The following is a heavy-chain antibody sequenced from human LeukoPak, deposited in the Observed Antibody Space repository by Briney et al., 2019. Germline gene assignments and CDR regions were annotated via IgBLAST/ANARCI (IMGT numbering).Heavy chain of an antibody. CDR2: INPNSGGT. CDR3: ARDGHRRCHYDCSGREDAFDI. J-gene: IGHJ3*02. Sequence: GASVKVSCKASGYTFTGYYMHWVRQAPGQGLEWMGWINPNSGGTNYAQNLQGRVTMTTDTSTSTAYMELRSLRSDDTAVYYCARDGHRRCHYDCSGREDAFDIWGQGTMVTVSS. V-gene: IGHV1-2*02. CDR1: GYTFTGYY. D-gene: IGHD3-22*01.